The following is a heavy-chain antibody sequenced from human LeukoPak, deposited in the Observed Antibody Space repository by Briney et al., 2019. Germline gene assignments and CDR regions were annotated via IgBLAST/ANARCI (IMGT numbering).Heavy chain of an antibody. CDR2: IIPILGIA. J-gene: IGHJ6*03. D-gene: IGHD1-1*01. CDR1: GGTFSSYT. CDR3: ARDLGAPTGTTDYYYYYMDV. Sequence: SVKVSCKASGGTFSSYTISWVRQAPGQGLEWMGRIIPILGIANYAQKFQGRVTITADKSTSTAYVELSSLGSEDTAVYYCARDLGAPTGTTDYYYYYMDVWGKGTTVTVSS. V-gene: IGHV1-69*04.